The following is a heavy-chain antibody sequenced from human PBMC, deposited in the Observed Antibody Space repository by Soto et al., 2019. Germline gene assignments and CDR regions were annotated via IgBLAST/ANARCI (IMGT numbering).Heavy chain of an antibody. V-gene: IGHV4-31*03. CDR2: IYYSGST. J-gene: IGHJ6*02. CDR1: GGSISSGGYY. D-gene: IGHD3-10*01. Sequence: KPSETLSLTCTVSGGSISSGGYYWSWIRQHPGKGLEWIGYIYYSGSTYYNPSLKSRVTISVDTSKNQFSLKLSSVTAADTAVYYCARVRGGGFGELLPIDPYYYYGVDVWGQGTTVTVSS. CDR3: ARVRGGGFGELLPIDPYYYYGVDV.